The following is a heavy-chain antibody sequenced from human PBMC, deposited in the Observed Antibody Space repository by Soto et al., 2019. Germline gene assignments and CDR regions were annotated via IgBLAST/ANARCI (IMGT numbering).Heavy chain of an antibody. CDR1: GYSFTGYW. D-gene: IGHD3-22*01. V-gene: IGHV5-10-1*01. J-gene: IGHJ4*02. Sequence: GESLKISCTGSGYSFTGYWITWVRQKPGKGLEWMGRIDPSDSQTYYSPSFRGHVTISVTKSITTVFLQWSSLRASDTAMYYCARRIYDSDTGPNFQYYFDSWGQGTPVTVSS. CDR2: IDPSDSQT. CDR3: ARRIYDSDTGPNFQYYFDS.